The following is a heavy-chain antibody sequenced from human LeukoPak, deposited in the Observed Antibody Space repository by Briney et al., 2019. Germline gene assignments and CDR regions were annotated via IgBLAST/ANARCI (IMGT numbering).Heavy chain of an antibody. D-gene: IGHD2-15*01. CDR3: ATAYCSGGSCGAWFDP. Sequence: GASVKVSCKASGYTFTSYDINWVRQATGQGLEWMGWMNPNSGSTGYAQKFQGRVTMTRNTSISTAYMELSSLRSEDTAVYYCATAYCSGGSCGAWFDPWGQGTLVTVSS. CDR2: MNPNSGST. J-gene: IGHJ5*02. CDR1: GYTFTSYD. V-gene: IGHV1-8*01.